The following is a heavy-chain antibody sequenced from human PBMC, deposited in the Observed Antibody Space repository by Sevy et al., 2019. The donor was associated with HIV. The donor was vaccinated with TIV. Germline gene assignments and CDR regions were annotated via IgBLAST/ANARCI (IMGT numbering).Heavy chain of an antibody. Sequence: GGSLRLSCAASGFTFSSYAMSWVRQAPGKGLEWVSAISGSGGSTYYADSVKGRFTISRGNSKNTLYLQMNSLRAEDTAVYYCAKGQFLEWLLPDYWGQGTLVTVSS. V-gene: IGHV3-23*01. CDR3: AKGQFLEWLLPDY. D-gene: IGHD3-3*01. J-gene: IGHJ4*02. CDR1: GFTFSSYA. CDR2: ISGSGGST.